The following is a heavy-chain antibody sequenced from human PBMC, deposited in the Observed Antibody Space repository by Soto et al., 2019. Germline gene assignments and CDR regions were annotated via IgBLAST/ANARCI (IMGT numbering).Heavy chain of an antibody. J-gene: IGHJ4*02. Sequence: ASVKVSCKASGYTFTSYDINWVRQASGQGLEWMGWMNPNSGNTGYAQKFQGRVTMTRNTSISTAYMELSSLRSEETAVYYCARGLLHYYDSSRYYPGVQAFEYWGQGTLVIVS. V-gene: IGHV1-8*01. D-gene: IGHD3-22*01. CDR3: ARGLLHYYDSSRYYPGVQAFEY. CDR2: MNPNSGNT. CDR1: GYTFTSYD.